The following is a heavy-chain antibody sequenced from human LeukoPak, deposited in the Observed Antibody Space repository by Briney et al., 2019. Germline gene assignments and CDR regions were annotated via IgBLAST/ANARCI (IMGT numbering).Heavy chain of an antibody. CDR1: GFTFSSYS. V-gene: IGHV3-21*01. Sequence: GSLRLSCAASGFTFSSYSMNWVRQAPGKGLEWVSSISSSSSYIYYADSVKGRFTISSDNAKNSLYLQMNSLRAEDTAVYYCARTRGSYPFDYWGQGTLVTVSS. CDR2: ISSSSSYI. J-gene: IGHJ4*02. D-gene: IGHD1-26*01. CDR3: ARTRGSYPFDY.